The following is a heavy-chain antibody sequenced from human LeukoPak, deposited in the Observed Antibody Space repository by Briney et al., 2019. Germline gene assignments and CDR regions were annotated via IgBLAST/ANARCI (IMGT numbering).Heavy chain of an antibody. V-gene: IGHV3-7*01. CDR2: IKQDGSEK. CDR1: GFTFSSYW. CDR3: AGGEEGMLFYY. J-gene: IGHJ4*02. D-gene: IGHD2-8*01. Sequence: GGSLRLSCAASGFTFSSYWMSWVRQAPGKGLGWVANIKQDGSEKYYVDSVKGRFTISRDNAKNSLYLQMNSLRAEDTAVYYCAGGEEGMLFYYWGQGTLVTVSS.